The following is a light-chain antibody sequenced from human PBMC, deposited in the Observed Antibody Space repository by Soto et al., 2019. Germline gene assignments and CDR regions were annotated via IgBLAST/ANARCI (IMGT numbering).Light chain of an antibody. J-gene: IGKJ1*01. V-gene: IGKV3-15*01. CDR2: GAS. CDR3: QQYNNWPRT. CDR1: QSVSSN. Sequence: EIVMTQSPGTLSVSPGERATLSCRASQSVSSNLAWYQQKPGQAPRLLIYGASTRATGFPDRFSGSGSGTEFTLTISSLQSEDFVVYYCQQYNNWPRTFGQGTKVEIK.